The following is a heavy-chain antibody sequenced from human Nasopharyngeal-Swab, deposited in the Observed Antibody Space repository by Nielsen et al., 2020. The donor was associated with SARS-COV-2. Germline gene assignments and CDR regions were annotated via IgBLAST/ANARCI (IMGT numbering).Heavy chain of an antibody. Sequence: SVKVSCKASGGTFSSYAISWVRQTPGQGLEWMGGIIPIFGTANYAQKFQGRVTITADESTSTAYMELSSLRSEDTAVYYCASSSGGSSWSLPFDYWGQGTLVTVSS. CDR2: IIPIFGTA. D-gene: IGHD6-13*01. CDR3: ASSSGGSSWSLPFDY. J-gene: IGHJ4*02. V-gene: IGHV1-69*13. CDR1: GGTFSSYA.